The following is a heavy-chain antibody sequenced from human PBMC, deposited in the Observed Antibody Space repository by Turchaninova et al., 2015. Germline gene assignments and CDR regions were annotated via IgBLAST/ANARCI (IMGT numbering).Heavy chain of an antibody. D-gene: IGHD3-10*01. J-gene: IGHJ3*02. V-gene: IGHV4-4*02. Sequence: VQLQESGPGLVQTSGTVALTCAVSGGSISSSNRLSWVRQPPGEGLEWIGEIYQSGVTNYNPSLKSRITISVDKSNNQFSRRLTSVTAADTAVYFCSRGSHYVSGNVDIWGQGTMVTVSS. CDR2: IYQSGVT. CDR3: SRGSHYVSGNVDI. CDR1: GGSISSSNR.